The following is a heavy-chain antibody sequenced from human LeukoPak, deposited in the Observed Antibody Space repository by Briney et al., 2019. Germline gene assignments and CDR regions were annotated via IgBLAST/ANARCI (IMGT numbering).Heavy chain of an antibody. CDR2: IYYSGST. V-gene: IGHV4-59*02. J-gene: IGHJ4*02. CDR3: ARCAVQGYHEY. Sequence: PSETLSLTCTLSGGSVSGFYWSWFRQPPGHGLESIGYIYYSGSTRYNPSLKSRVNILVDTSRNQFSLDLTSDTAADTAVYYCARCAVQGYHEYWGQGTLVTVSS. CDR1: GGSVSGFY. D-gene: IGHD1-1*01.